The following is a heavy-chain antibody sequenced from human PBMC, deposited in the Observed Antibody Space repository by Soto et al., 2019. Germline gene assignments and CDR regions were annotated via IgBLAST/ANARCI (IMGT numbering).Heavy chain of an antibody. D-gene: IGHD3-10*01. J-gene: IGHJ5*02. CDR2: INPSGGST. CDR3: ARTGGGGSRITMVRGALNWFDP. Sequence: GASVKVSCKASGYTFTSYYMHWVRQAPGQGLEWMGIINPSGGSTSYAQKFQGRVTMTRDTSTSTVYMELSSLRSEDTAVYYCARTGGGGSRITMVRGALNWFDPWGQGTLVTVSS. V-gene: IGHV1-46*03. CDR1: GYTFTSYY.